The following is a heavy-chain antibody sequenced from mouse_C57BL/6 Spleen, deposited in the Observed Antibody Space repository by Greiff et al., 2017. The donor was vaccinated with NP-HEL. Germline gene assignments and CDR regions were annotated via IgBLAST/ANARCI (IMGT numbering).Heavy chain of an antibody. Sequence: VQLQQSGAELVKPGASVKLSCKASGYTFTSYWMHWVKQRPGQGLEWIGMIHPNSGSTNYNEKFKSKATLTVDKSSSTAYMQLSSLTSEDSAVYYCARKGTGTYWYFDVWGTGTTVTVSS. D-gene: IGHD4-1*01. J-gene: IGHJ1*03. CDR1: GYTFTSYW. CDR2: IHPNSGST. CDR3: ARKGTGTYWYFDV. V-gene: IGHV1-64*01.